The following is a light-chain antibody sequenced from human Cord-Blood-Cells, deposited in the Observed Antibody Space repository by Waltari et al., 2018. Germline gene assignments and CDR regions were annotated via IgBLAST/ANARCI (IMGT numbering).Light chain of an antibody. V-gene: IGLV2-23*02. CDR3: CSYAGSSTYWV. Sequence: QSALTQPASVSGSPGQSITISCTGTSRDVGSYNLVSCYQQHPGKAPKLMIYEVSKRPSGVSNRFSGSKSGNTASLTISGLQAEDEADYYCCSYAGSSTYWVFGGGTKLTVL. CDR2: EVS. CDR1: SRDVGSYNL. J-gene: IGLJ3*02.